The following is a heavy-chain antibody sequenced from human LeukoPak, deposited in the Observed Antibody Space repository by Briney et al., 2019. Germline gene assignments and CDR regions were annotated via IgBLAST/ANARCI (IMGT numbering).Heavy chain of an antibody. Sequence: ASVKVSCKASGYTFSGYYMNWVRQAPGQGLEWMGWINPNSGGTKYAQKFQGRVTMTSDTSISTAYMELSSLISDDTAAYYCARKSAARKTSEFDYWGQGTLVTVSS. D-gene: IGHD6-6*01. CDR3: ARKSAARKTSEFDY. V-gene: IGHV1-2*02. J-gene: IGHJ4*02. CDR2: INPNSGGT. CDR1: GYTFSGYY.